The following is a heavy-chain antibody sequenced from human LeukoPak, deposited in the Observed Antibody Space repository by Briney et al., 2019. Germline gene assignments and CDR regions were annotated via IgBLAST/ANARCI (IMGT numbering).Heavy chain of an antibody. Sequence: SVKVSCKASGGTFSSYAISWVRQAPGQGLEWMGGIIPIFGTANYAQKFQGRVTITADESTSTAYMELSSLRSEDAAVYYCARDPGYSSSWYGLYYFDYWGQGTLVTVSS. CDR1: GGTFSSYA. CDR2: IIPIFGTA. V-gene: IGHV1-69*13. J-gene: IGHJ4*02. CDR3: ARDPGYSSSWYGLYYFDY. D-gene: IGHD6-13*01.